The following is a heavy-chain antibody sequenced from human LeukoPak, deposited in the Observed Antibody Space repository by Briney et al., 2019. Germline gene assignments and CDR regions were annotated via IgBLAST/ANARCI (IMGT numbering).Heavy chain of an antibody. CDR3: AKVGVYFDSSGFYVDY. CDR2: IKSDGSST. V-gene: IGHV3-74*01. Sequence: GGSLRLSCAASGFTFSSYWMHWVRQAPGKGLVWVSRIKSDGSSTSYADSVKGRFTISRDNSKNTLYLQMNSLRAEDTAVYYCAKVGVYFDSSGFYVDYWGQGTLVTVSS. D-gene: IGHD3-22*01. J-gene: IGHJ4*02. CDR1: GFTFSSYW.